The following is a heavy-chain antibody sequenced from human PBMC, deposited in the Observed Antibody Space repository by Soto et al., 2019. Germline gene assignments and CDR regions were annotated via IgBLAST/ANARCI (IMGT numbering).Heavy chain of an antibody. CDR2: ISHSGST. CDR3: ARGGSDWALPYSWFDP. V-gene: IGHV4-31*03. D-gene: IGHD6-19*01. Sequence: SETLSLTCTVSGGSISSAAYYWSWIRQHPGKGLEWIGYISHSGSTYYNPSIKSRVIISVDTSKNQFSLRLSSVTAADTAVYYCARGGSDWALPYSWFDPWGQGILVTVYS. J-gene: IGHJ5*02. CDR1: GGSISSAAYY.